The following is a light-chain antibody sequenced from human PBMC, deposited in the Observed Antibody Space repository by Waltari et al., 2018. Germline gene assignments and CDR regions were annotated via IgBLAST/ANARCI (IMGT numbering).Light chain of an antibody. J-gene: IGKJ4*01. CDR1: QRLPQNL. CDR3: QQYGSFT. Sequence: IVLTQSPGTLSLSPGERATLSFSASQRLPQNLLAWYLHRPGQAPRLLIYGASNRATGTPDRISGSGSGTDFALPISRLEPEDFAVYFCQQYGSFTFGGGTKVE. CDR2: GAS. V-gene: IGKV3-20*01.